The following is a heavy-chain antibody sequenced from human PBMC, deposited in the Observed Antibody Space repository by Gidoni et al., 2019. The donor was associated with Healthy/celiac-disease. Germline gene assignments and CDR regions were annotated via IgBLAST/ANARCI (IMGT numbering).Heavy chain of an antibody. CDR3: ARDSEAGTSWGYYYYYYGMDV. Sequence: QVQLVESGGGVVQPGRSLRLSCAASGFTFSSYGTHRVRQAPGKWLEWVAVIWYDGSNKYYADSVKGRFTISRDNSKNTLYLQMNSLRAEDTAVYYCARDSEAGTSWGYYYYYYGMDVWGQGTTVTVSS. D-gene: IGHD6-19*01. V-gene: IGHV3-33*01. CDR2: IWYDGSNK. CDR1: GFTFSSYG. J-gene: IGHJ6*02.